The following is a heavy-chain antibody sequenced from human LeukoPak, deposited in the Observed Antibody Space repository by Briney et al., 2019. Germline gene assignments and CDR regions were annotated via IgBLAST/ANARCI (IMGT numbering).Heavy chain of an antibody. Sequence: PSETLSLTCTVSGGSISSGSYYWSWIRQPAGKGLEWIGYIYYSGSTNYNPSLKSRVTISVDTSKNQFSLKLSSVTAADTAVYYCARDDSAMADYWGQGTLVTVSS. J-gene: IGHJ4*02. V-gene: IGHV4-61*10. D-gene: IGHD5-18*01. CDR3: ARDDSAMADY. CDR2: IYYSGST. CDR1: GGSISSGSYY.